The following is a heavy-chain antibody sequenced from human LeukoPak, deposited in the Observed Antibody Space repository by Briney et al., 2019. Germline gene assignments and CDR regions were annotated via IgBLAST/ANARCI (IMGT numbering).Heavy chain of an antibody. CDR3: AKDRVGYYDSSGYYLPAEYFQD. CDR2: ISCSGGST. D-gene: IGHD3-22*01. V-gene: IGHV3-23*01. Sequence: GGSLRLSCTASGFTFSSYAMSWVRQAPGKGLEWVSGISCSGGSTYYADSGKGRFTISRDNSKNTLYLQMNSLRAEDTAVYYCAKDRVGYYDSSGYYLPAEYFQDWGQGTLVTVSS. CDR1: GFTFSSYA. J-gene: IGHJ1*01.